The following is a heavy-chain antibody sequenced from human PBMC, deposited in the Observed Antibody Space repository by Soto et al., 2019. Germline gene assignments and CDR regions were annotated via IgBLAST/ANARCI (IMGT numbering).Heavy chain of an antibody. CDR2: ISYSGNP. D-gene: IGHD1-26*01. V-gene: IGHV4-59*08. Sequence: TSETLSLTCTVSGGSISSYYWSWIRQPPGKGLEWIGYISYSGNPNYNPSLKSRVTISVDTSKNQFSLKLSSVAAADTAVYYCATQEVGGSYVYTFDPWGQGTLVTVSS. J-gene: IGHJ5*02. CDR3: ATQEVGGSYVYTFDP. CDR1: GGSISSYY.